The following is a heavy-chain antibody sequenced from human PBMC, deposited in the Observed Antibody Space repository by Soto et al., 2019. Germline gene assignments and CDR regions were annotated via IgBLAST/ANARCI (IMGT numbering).Heavy chain of an antibody. V-gene: IGHV3-30*18. CDR3: AKDFNSYFDY. J-gene: IGHJ4*02. CDR2: ISYDGSNK. CDR1: GFTFSSYG. Sequence: GGSLRLSCAASGFTFSSYGMHWVRQAPGKGLEWVAVISYDGSNKYYADSVKGRFTISRDNSKNTLYLQMNSLRAEDTAVYYCAKDFNSYFDYWGQGTLVTVSS.